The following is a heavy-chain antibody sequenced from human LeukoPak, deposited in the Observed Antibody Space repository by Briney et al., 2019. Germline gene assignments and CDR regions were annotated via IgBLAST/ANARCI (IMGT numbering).Heavy chain of an antibody. CDR2: ISAYNGNT. V-gene: IGHV1-18*01. Sequence: ASVKVSCKASGYTFTSYGISWVRQAPGQGLEWMGWISAYNGNTNYAQKLQGRVTMTTDTSTSTAYMELRSLRSDDTAVYHCARGANPGYYEPNWFDPWGQGTLVTVSS. D-gene: IGHD3-3*01. J-gene: IGHJ5*02. CDR3: ARGANPGYYEPNWFDP. CDR1: GYTFTSYG.